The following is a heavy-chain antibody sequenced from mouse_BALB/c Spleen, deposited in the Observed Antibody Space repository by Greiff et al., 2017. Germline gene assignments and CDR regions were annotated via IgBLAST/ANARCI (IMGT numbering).Heavy chain of an antibody. D-gene: IGHD3-2*01. CDR3: ARTTARATVAY. V-gene: IGHV3-6*02. CDR1: GYSITSGYY. J-gene: IGHJ3*01. Sequence: EVQLQQSGPGLVKPSQSLSLTCSVTGYSITSGYYWNWIRQFPGNKLEWMGYISYDGSNNYNPSLKNRISITRDTSKNQFFLKLNSVTTEDTATYYCARTTARATVAYWGQGTLVTVSA. CDR2: ISYDGSN.